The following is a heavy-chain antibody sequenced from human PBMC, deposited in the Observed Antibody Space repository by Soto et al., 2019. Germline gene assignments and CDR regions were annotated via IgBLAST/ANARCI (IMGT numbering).Heavy chain of an antibody. D-gene: IGHD3-10*01. CDR2: NYYSGST. CDR1: GGSISSGGYY. V-gene: IGHV4-31*03. CDR3: ARSSTMVRGVISAKGIEKAMNWFDP. J-gene: IGHJ5*02. Sequence: QVQLQESGPGLVKPSQTLSLTCTVSGGSISSGGYYWSWIRQHPGKGLEWIGNNYYSGSTYYNPPRKSRVTIAVDTSKNQFSLKLSSVTAADTAVYYCARSSTMVRGVISAKGIEKAMNWFDPWGQGTLVTVSS.